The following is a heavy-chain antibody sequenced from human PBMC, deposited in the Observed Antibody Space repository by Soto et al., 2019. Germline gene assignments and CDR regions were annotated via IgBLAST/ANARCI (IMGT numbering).Heavy chain of an antibody. J-gene: IGHJ4*02. D-gene: IGHD2-2*01. Sequence: SETLSLTCTVSGGSISSGGYYWSWIRQHPGKGLEWIGYIYYSGSTYYNPSLKSRVTISVDTSKNQFSLKLSSVTAADTAVYYCARVRWDIVVVPAAKAQYSSSWYVDYWGQGTLVTVSS. CDR3: ARVRWDIVVVPAAKAQYSSSWYVDY. CDR2: IYYSGST. CDR1: GGSISSGGYY. V-gene: IGHV4-31*03.